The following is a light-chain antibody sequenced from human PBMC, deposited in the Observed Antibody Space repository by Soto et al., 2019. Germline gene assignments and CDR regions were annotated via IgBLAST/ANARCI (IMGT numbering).Light chain of an antibody. V-gene: IGLV2-14*01. CDR3: SSYASSSTLV. CDR2: EVS. J-gene: IGLJ2*01. Sequence: QSALTQPASVSGSPGQSITISCTETSSDVGGYKYVSWYQQHPGKAPKLMIYEVSNRPSGVSNRFSGSKSGNTASLTISGLQAEDEADYYCSSYASSSTLVFGGGTKLTVL. CDR1: SSDVGGYKY.